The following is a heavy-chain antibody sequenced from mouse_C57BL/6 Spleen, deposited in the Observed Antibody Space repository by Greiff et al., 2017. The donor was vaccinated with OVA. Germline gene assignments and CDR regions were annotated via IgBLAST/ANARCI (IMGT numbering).Heavy chain of an antibody. CDR3: ARAYGYPFAY. CDR2: INPSTGGT. V-gene: IGHV1-42*01. Sequence: EVQLQQSGPELVKPGASVKISCKASGYSFTGYYMNWVKQSPEKSLEWIGEINPSTGGTTYNQKFKAKATLTVDKSSSTAYMQLKSLTSEDSAVYYCARAYGYPFAYWGQGTLVTVSA. J-gene: IGHJ3*01. CDR1: GYSFTGYY. D-gene: IGHD2-2*01.